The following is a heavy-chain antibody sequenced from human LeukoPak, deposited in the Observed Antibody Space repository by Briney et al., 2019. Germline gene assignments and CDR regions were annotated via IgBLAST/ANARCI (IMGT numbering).Heavy chain of an antibody. V-gene: IGHV4-59*01. CDR2: IYYSGST. CDR3: ARVGSSSIYYYYYMDV. D-gene: IGHD6-6*01. CDR1: GGSISSYY. Sequence: SETLSLTCTVSGGSISSYYWSWIRQPPGKGLEWIGYIYYSGSTNYNPSLKSRVTISVDTSKNQFSLKLSSVTAADTAVYYCARVGSSSIYYYYYMDVWGKGTTVTVSS. J-gene: IGHJ6*03.